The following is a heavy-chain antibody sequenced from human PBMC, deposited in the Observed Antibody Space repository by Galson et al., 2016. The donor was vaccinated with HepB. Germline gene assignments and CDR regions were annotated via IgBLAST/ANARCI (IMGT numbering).Heavy chain of an antibody. D-gene: IGHD3-3*01. CDR2: INVSGGRT. V-gene: IGHV1-46*01. J-gene: IGHJ4*02. Sequence: SVKVSCKASGYSFTSHYIHWVRQAPGQGFEWMGTINVSGGRTSYSPRFQGRVTMTRDTPPSTVYLDLSSLRSEDTAVYFCAREGLKDITDYDYWGQGTLVTVSS. CDR1: GYSFTSHY. CDR3: AREGLKDITDYDY.